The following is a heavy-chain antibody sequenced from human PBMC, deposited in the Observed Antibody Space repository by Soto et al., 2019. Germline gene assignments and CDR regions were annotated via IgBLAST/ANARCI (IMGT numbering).Heavy chain of an antibody. D-gene: IGHD5-12*01. Sequence: ASVKVSCKASGYTFTCYYMHWVRQAPGQGLEWMGIINPSGGSTSYAQKFQGRVTMTRDTSTSTVYMELSSLRSEDTAVYYCARPNIVPKITRHYFDYWSQGTLVTVSS. CDR1: GYTFTCYY. CDR3: ARPNIVPKITRHYFDY. V-gene: IGHV1-46*01. J-gene: IGHJ4*02. CDR2: INPSGGST.